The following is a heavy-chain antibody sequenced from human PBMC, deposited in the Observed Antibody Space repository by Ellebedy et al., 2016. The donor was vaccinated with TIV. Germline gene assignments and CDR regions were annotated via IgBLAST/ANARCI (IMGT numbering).Heavy chain of an antibody. J-gene: IGHJ5*02. CDR3: ARYLGPSSSWYLNWFDP. D-gene: IGHD6-13*01. CDR2: IYPGDSDT. V-gene: IGHV5-51*01. CDR1: GYSFTSYW. Sequence: KVSCKGSGYSFTSYWIGWVRQMPGKGLEWMGIIYPGDSDTRYSPSFQGQVTISADKSISTAYLQWSSLKASDTAMYYCARYLGPSSSWYLNWFDPWGQGTLVTVSS.